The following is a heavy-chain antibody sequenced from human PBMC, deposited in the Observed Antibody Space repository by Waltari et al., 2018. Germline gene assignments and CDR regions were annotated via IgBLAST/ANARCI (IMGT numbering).Heavy chain of an antibody. J-gene: IGHJ2*01. CDR3: ARRWMVQGVIIPYWYFDL. CDR1: GYSISSGYY. Sequence: QVQLQESGPGLVKPSETLSLTCAVSGYSISSGYYWGWIRQPPGKGLEWIGSIYHSGSTYYNPSLKSRVTISVDTSKNQFSLKLSSVTAADTAVYYCARRWMVQGVIIPYWYFDLWGRGTLVTVSS. D-gene: IGHD3-10*01. V-gene: IGHV4-38-2*01. CDR2: IYHSGST.